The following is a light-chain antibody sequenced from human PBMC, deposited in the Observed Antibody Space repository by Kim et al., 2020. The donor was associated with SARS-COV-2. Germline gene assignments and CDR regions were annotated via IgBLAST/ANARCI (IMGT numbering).Light chain of an antibody. J-gene: IGLJ1*01. Sequence: QSVVTQPASVSGSPGQSITISCTGTSGDVGAYNYVSWYQQHPGKAPKLIIYAVSKRPSGVSNRFSGSKSGNTASLTISGLQAEDEADYYCSSCTSSSTYVFGTGTKVTVL. CDR2: AVS. V-gene: IGLV2-14*01. CDR1: SGDVGAYNY. CDR3: SSCTSSSTYV.